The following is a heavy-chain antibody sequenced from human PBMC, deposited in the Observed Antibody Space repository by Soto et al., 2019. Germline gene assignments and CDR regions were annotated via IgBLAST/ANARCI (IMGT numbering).Heavy chain of an antibody. CDR2: IFSSGST. CDR3: ARVGYCSSTPCWPIGYFEY. D-gene: IGHD2-2*01. Sequence: QVQLQESGPGLVTPSETLSLTCTVSGDSISSFYWTWIRQPPGKGLEWVGYIFSSGSTNYNPSLKSRDTISVDTSENQFSLKLTSVTAADTAVYYCARVGYCSSTPCWPIGYFEYWGQGTLVTVSS. CDR1: GDSISSFY. J-gene: IGHJ4*02. V-gene: IGHV4-59*01.